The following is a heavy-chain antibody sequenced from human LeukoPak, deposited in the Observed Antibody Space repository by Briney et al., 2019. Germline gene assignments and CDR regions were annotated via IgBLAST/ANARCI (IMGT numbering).Heavy chain of an antibody. CDR3: ARDLAYCGGDCYSDVFDY. D-gene: IGHD2-21*02. V-gene: IGHV3-7*01. J-gene: IGHJ4*02. Sequence: GGSLRLSCAASGFTFTTYWMSWVRQFPGKGLQWVANINQDGTEKYYVDSVKGRFTISRDNVKNSLHLQMNSLRAEDTAVYYCARDLAYCGGDCYSDVFDYWGQGTLVTVSS. CDR2: INQDGTEK. CDR1: GFTFTTYW.